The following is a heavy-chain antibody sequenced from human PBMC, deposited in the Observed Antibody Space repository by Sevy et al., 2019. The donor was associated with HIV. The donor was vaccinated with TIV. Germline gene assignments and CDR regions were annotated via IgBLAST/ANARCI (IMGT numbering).Heavy chain of an antibody. J-gene: IGHJ4*02. D-gene: IGHD3-22*01. CDR3: ATTKDYYDSSGSPFDY. V-gene: IGHV1-24*01. Sequence: ASVKVSCKVSGKTLTQLAMCWVRQAPGKGLEWMGTFDPEDDERIYAQKFQGRVTMTEDRSTDTAYMELRILRSDDTAVYYCATTKDYYDSSGSPFDYWGQGTLVTVSS. CDR1: GKTLTQLA. CDR2: FDPEDDER.